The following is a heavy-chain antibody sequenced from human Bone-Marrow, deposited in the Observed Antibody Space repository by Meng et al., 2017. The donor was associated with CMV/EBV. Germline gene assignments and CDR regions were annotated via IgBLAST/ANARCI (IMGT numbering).Heavy chain of an antibody. V-gene: IGHV4-39*07. D-gene: IGHD3-16*01. Sequence: SETLSLTCTVSGGSISSSSYYWGWIRQPPGKGLEWIGSIYYSGSTYHNPSLKSRVTISVDTSKNQFSLKLSSVTAADTAVYYCARYERLSYYFDYWGQGTRVTGSS. CDR3: ARYERLSYYFDY. CDR2: IYYSGST. CDR1: GGSISSSSYY. J-gene: IGHJ4*02.